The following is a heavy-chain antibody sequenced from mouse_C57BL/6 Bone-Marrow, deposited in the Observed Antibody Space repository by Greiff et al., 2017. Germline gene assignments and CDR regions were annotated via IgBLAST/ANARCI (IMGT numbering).Heavy chain of an antibody. CDR3: ARDFAGTGVFDD. CDR1: GFTFSDFY. Sequence: EVMLVESGGGLVQSGRSLRLSCATSGFTFSDFYMEWVRQAPGKGLEWIAASRNKANDYTTEYSASVKGRFIVSRDTSQSILDLQMNALRAEDTAIYYCARDFAGTGVFDDWGKGT. J-gene: IGHJ2*03. V-gene: IGHV7-1*01. CDR2: SRNKANDYTT. D-gene: IGHD4-1*01.